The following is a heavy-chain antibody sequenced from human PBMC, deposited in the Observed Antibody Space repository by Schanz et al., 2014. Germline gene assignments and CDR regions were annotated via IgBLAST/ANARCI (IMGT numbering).Heavy chain of an antibody. CDR1: GFTVSSNH. CDR3: ARGVHLALFDY. V-gene: IGHV3-48*02. J-gene: IGHJ4*02. Sequence: EVQLVESGGGLVQPGGSLRLSCAASGFTVSSNHMAWVRQAPGKGLEWVSYISTSSTTRYYAASLRGRFTISRDDAKNSVYLQMNSLRDEDTAVYYCARGVHLALFDYWGQGTLVTVSS. CDR2: ISTSSTTR. D-gene: IGHD3-10*02.